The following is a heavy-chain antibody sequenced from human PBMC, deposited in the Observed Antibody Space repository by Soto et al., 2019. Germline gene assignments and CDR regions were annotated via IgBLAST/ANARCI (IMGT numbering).Heavy chain of an antibody. CDR2: IIPIFGTA. CDR1: GGTFSSYA. V-gene: IGHV1-69*01. D-gene: IGHD3-10*01. Sequence: QVQLVQSGAEVKKPGSSVKVSCKASGGTFSSYAISWVRQAPGQGLEWMGGIIPIFGTANYAQKFQGRVTITADESTSTADMELSSLSSEDTAVYYCARDLRVPPSYGMDVWGQGTTVTVSS. CDR3: ARDLRVPPSYGMDV. J-gene: IGHJ6*02.